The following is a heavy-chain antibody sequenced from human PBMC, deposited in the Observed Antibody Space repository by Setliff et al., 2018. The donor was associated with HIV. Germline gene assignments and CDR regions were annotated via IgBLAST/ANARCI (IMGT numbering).Heavy chain of an antibody. CDR1: GHTFSNSD. Sequence: ASVKVSCKPSGHTFSNSDIHWVRRATGQGLEWMGWMNPNSGVTGYALKFHDRVTMTRDTSISTAYLELRTLTSEDTAVYYCGSGKGVGGVVITDGLDVWGKGTTVTVSS. CDR3: GSGKGVGGVVITDGLDV. CDR2: MNPNSGVT. D-gene: IGHD3-10*01. J-gene: IGHJ6*04. V-gene: IGHV1-8*02.